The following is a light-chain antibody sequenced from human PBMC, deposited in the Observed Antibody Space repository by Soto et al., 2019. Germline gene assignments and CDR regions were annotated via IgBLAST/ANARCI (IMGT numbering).Light chain of an antibody. CDR3: AAWDDSLNVVL. CDR1: STNIGSNA. Sequence: QSVLTQPPSASGTPGQGVIISCSGGSTNIGSNAVNWYQQLPGTAPKLLIYSNNQRPSGIADRFSGSKSGTSASLAISGLQSEDEADYYCAAWDDSLNVVLFGGGTKLTVL. J-gene: IGLJ2*01. CDR2: SNN. V-gene: IGLV1-44*01.